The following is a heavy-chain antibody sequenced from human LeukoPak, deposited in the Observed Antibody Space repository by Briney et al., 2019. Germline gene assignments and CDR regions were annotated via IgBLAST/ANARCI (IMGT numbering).Heavy chain of an antibody. J-gene: IGHJ4*02. V-gene: IGHV3-48*01. CDR2: ISGSSSTI. CDR1: GFTFSSYS. D-gene: IGHD3-9*01. CDR3: ARRGYYDILTGNRPRTSFDY. Sequence: PGGSLRLSCAASGFTFSSYSINWVRQAPGKGLEWVSYISGSSSTIYYADSVKGRFTITRDNAKNSLYVQMNSLRADDTAVYYCARRGYYDILTGNRPRTSFDYWGQGTLVTVSS.